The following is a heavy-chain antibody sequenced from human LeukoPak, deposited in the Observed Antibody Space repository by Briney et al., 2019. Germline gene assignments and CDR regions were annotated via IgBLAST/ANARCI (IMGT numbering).Heavy chain of an antibody. CDR1: GFTFSNYE. CDR2: ISSSGTTI. V-gene: IGHV3-48*03. D-gene: IGHD2-15*01. CDR3: ARGYCSGGSCYGGDY. Sequence: GGSLRLSCAASGFTFSNYEMNWVRQAPGKGLEWVSYISSSGTTIYYAERRFTISRDNAKNSLYLLMNSLRAEDTAIYYCARGYCSGGSCYGGDYWGKGTLVTDSA. J-gene: IGHJ4*02.